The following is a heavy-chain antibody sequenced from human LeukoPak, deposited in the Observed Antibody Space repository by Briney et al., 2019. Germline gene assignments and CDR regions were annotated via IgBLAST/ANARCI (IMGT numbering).Heavy chain of an antibody. D-gene: IGHD3-9*01. CDR2: IKQDGSEK. CDR3: ARGMRYYDILTGYPKSYYFDY. V-gene: IGHV3-7*01. Sequence: PGGSLRLSCAASGFTFSSYWMSWVRQAPGKGLEWVANIKQDGSEKYYVDSVKGRFTISRDNAKNSLYLQMNSLRAEDTAVYYCARGMRYYDILTGYPKSYYFDYWGQGTLVTVSS. CDR1: GFTFSSYW. J-gene: IGHJ4*02.